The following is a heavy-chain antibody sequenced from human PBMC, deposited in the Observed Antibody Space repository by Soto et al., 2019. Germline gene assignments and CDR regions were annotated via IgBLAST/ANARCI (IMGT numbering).Heavy chain of an antibody. Sequence: ASVKVSCKASGGTFSSYAISWVRQAPGQGLEWMGGIIPIFGTANYAQKFQGRVTITADESTSTAYMELSSLRSEDTAVYYCASDSSSWSGPYNWFDPWGQGTLVTVSS. CDR3: ASDSSSWSGPYNWFDP. V-gene: IGHV1-69*13. D-gene: IGHD6-13*01. CDR2: IIPIFGTA. CDR1: GGTFSSYA. J-gene: IGHJ5*02.